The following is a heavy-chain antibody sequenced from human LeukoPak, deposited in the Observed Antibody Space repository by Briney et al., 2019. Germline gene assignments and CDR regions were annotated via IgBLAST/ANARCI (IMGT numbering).Heavy chain of an antibody. V-gene: IGHV1-8*01. CDR2: MNPNSGNT. D-gene: IGHD3-22*01. J-gene: IGHJ1*01. Sequence: ASVKVSCKASGYTFTSYDISWVRQAAGQGLEWMGWMNPNSGNTGYAQKFKGRVTMTGNTSISTACMELSSLRSEDTAVYYCARGLRDSSGREYFQHWGQGTLVTVSS. CDR3: ARGLRDSSGREYFQH. CDR1: GYTFTSYD.